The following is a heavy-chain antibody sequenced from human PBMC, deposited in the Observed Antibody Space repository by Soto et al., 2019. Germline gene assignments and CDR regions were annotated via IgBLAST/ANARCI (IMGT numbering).Heavy chain of an antibody. J-gene: IGHJ4*02. CDR3: AAGGGLPRYY. D-gene: IGHD5-12*01. V-gene: IGHV4-30-2*01. CDR1: GGSISSGGYS. CDR2: IYHSGST. Sequence: SETLSITCAVSGGSISSGGYSWSWIRQPPGKGLEWIGYIYHSGSTYYNPSLKSRVTISVDRSKNQFSLKLSSVTAAGTAVYYCAAGGGLPRYYWGQGTLVTVSS.